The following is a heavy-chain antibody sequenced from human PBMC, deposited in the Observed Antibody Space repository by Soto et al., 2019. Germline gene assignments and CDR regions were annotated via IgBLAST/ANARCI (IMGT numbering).Heavy chain of an antibody. CDR3: TTAYYYASSGYYESDY. CDR2: IKSKSDGGTT. CDR1: GFTFSNAW. Sequence: GGFLRLSCAASGFTFSNAWMNWVRQAPGKGLEWVGRIKSKSDGGTTDYAAPVKGRFTISRDDSKTRLYLQMNSLKNEDTAGYYCTTAYYYASSGYYESDYWGQGTLVTVSS. D-gene: IGHD3-22*01. J-gene: IGHJ4*02. V-gene: IGHV3-15*07.